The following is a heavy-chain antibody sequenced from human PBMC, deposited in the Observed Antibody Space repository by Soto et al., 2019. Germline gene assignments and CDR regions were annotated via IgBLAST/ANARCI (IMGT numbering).Heavy chain of an antibody. D-gene: IGHD2-2*01. Sequence: EVQLVESGGGLVQPGGSLRLSCAASGFTFSDHYMDWVRQAPGKGLEWVGRTASKDESYTTGYAASVKGRFTVSSDDSKSTLFLQMNSLRTDVTAVYYCGRGSWASSSCHGAHYGWDVWGQGTTVTVSS. CDR2: TASKDESYTT. J-gene: IGHJ6*02. CDR3: GRGSWASSSCHGAHYGWDV. V-gene: IGHV3-72*01. CDR1: GFTFSDHY.